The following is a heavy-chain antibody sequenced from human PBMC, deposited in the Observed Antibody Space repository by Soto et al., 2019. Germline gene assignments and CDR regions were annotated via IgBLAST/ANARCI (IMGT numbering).Heavy chain of an antibody. J-gene: IGHJ4*02. CDR2: IYYSGST. Sequence: SETLSLTCTVSGASISSYYWSWIRQPPGKGLEWIGYIYYSGSTNYNPSLKSRVTMSVDSSKNQFSLKLNSVTAADTAVYYCARGDLGSGLYYIFYFDYWGQGTPVTVSS. V-gene: IGHV4-59*01. CDR3: ARGDLGSGLYYIFYFDY. CDR1: GASISSYY. D-gene: IGHD3-10*01.